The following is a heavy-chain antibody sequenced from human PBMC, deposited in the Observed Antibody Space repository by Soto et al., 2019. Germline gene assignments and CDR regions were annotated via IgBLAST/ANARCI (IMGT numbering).Heavy chain of an antibody. V-gene: IGHV1-18*01. J-gene: IGHJ6*02. CDR1: GYIFTTYG. D-gene: IGHD6-19*01. CDR2: ISAYNGDT. Sequence: ASVKVSCKASGYIFTTYGITWVRQAPGQGLEWMGWISAYNGDTNYAQSLQGRVTMTADTSTRTAYMEVRSLKSDDTAVYYCARDAAVAGNSYGLDVWGHGTTVTVS. CDR3: ARDAAVAGNSYGLDV.